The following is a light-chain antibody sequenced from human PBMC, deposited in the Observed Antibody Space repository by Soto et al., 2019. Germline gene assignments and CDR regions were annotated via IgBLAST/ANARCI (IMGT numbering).Light chain of an antibody. CDR1: SSDVGGYNF. Sequence: QSALTQPRSVSGSPGQSVTISCTGTSSDVGGYNFVSWYQQHPGKAPKLMIYDVNKRPSGVPDRFSGSKSGNTASLTISGLQAEDAADYYCCSYAGSYTWVFGGGTKVTVL. J-gene: IGLJ3*02. V-gene: IGLV2-11*01. CDR3: CSYAGSYTWV. CDR2: DVN.